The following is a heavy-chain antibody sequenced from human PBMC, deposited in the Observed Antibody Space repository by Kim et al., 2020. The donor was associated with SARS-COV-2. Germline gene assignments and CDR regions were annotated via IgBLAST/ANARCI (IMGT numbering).Heavy chain of an antibody. CDR1: GYTFTTYG. CDR3: ASPFGSAWTGDF. V-gene: IGHV1-18*01. Sequence: ASVKVSCKTSGYTFTTYGISWVRQAPGQGLEWVGWISAYNGETNYAQKFQGRVTMTTDSSTSTAYMELRSLRSDDTAVYYCASPFGSAWTGDFWGQGTLVTVSS. D-gene: IGHD6-19*01. CDR2: ISAYNGET. J-gene: IGHJ4*02.